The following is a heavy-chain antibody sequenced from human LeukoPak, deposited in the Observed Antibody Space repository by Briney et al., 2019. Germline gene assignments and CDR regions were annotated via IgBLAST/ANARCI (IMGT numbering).Heavy chain of an antibody. V-gene: IGHV5-51*01. J-gene: IGHJ4*02. CDR1: GYIFSNYW. CDR3: ARRASGYDY. Sequence: GESLKISCKASGYIFSNYWIAWARRMPGKGLEWMGIIYPGDSDTRYSPSFQGQVTISADKSITTAYLQWSSLKASDTAMYYCARRASGYDYWGQGTLVTVSS. D-gene: IGHD1-26*01. CDR2: IYPGDSDT.